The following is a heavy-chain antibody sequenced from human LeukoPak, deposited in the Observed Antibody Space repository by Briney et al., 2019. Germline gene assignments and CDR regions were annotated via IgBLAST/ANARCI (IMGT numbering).Heavy chain of an antibody. CDR3: ASLGESLDY. CDR1: GYTFTGSS. D-gene: IGHD3-10*01. Sequence: ASVKVSCKASGYTFTGSSIHWVRQAPGQGLEWMGWINPNTGGTNFAQKFQGRVTMTRDTSISTAYMELSRLRSDDTAVYYCASLGESLDYWGQGTLVTVSS. J-gene: IGHJ4*02. CDR2: INPNTGGT. V-gene: IGHV1-2*02.